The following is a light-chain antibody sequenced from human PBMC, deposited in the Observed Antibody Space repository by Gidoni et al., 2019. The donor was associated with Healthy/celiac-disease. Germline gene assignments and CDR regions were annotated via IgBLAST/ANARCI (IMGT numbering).Light chain of an antibody. Sequence: LVMTPSPATLSVSPGPRATNSCRASHSVSSNLAWDQQRPGHAPRLLIYGASTRATGIPARYSGSGSGTEFTLTISSLQSEDFAVYYCQQYNNWPMYTFGQGTKLEIK. CDR2: GAS. CDR3: QQYNNWPMYT. CDR1: HSVSSN. V-gene: IGKV3-15*01. J-gene: IGKJ2*01.